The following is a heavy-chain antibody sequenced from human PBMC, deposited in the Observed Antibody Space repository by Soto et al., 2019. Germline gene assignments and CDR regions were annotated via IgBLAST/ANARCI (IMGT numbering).Heavy chain of an antibody. J-gene: IGHJ5*02. V-gene: IGHV4-59*12. CDR1: GGSISSYY. CDR2: TFYSGST. CDR3: ARDPAP. Sequence: SETLSLTCTVSGGSISSYYWSWIRQPPGKGLEWIGYTFYSGSTNHNPSLKSRVTISVDTSKNQFSLKLTSVTAADTAVYYCARDPAPWGQGTLVTVSS.